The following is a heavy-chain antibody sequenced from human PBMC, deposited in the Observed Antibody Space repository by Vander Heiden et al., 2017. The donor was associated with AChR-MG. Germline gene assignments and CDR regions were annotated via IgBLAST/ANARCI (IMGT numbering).Heavy chain of an antibody. CDR1: GFTFSSYG. CDR2: ISYDGSNK. J-gene: IGHJ4*02. D-gene: IGHD4-4*01. V-gene: IGHV3-30*18. CDR3: AKDSTTGGNDY. Sequence: QVQLVESGGGVVQPGRSLRLSCAASGFTFSSYGMHWVRQAPGKGLEWVAVISYDGSNKYYADSVKGRFTISRDNSKNTLYLQMNSLRAEDTAVYYCAKDSTTGGNDYWGQGTLVTVSS.